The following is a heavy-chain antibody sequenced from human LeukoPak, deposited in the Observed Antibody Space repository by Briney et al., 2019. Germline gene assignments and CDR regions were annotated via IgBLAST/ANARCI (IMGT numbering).Heavy chain of an antibody. Sequence: GGSLTLSCAASGFTFSDYWMHWVRQAPGKGLVWVSRISSDGSRVTYADSVKGRFTISRDNAKNTLYLQMNSLRAEDTAVYYCANSIDFDYGDYYFDYWGQGALVTISS. D-gene: IGHD4-17*01. J-gene: IGHJ4*02. CDR1: GFTFSDYW. V-gene: IGHV3-74*01. CDR3: ANSIDFDYGDYYFDY. CDR2: ISSDGSRV.